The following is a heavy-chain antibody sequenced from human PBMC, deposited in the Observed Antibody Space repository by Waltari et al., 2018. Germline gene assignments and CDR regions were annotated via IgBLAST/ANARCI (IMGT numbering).Heavy chain of an antibody. D-gene: IGHD1-1*01. V-gene: IGHV1-2*06. CDR2: SNPNSGGT. CDR3: ARDRGEGGGTLFDP. CDR1: GYTCTGDN. J-gene: IGHJ5*02. Sequence: QVQLVQSGAEVKKPGASVKGSCKASGYTCTGDNMDWVRQAPGQGREWMGRSNPNSGGTNYAQKFQGRVTKTRDTSISTAYMELSRLRSDDTAVYYCARDRGEGGGTLFDPWGQGTLVPVSS.